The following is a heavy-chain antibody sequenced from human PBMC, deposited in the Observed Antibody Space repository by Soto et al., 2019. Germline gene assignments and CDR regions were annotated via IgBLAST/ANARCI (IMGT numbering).Heavy chain of an antibody. CDR1: GGSISNYY. CDR2: MYTSGST. V-gene: IGHV4-4*07. D-gene: IGHD2-15*01. J-gene: IGHJ6*02. CDR3: APLSVSLSGPYGIHV. Sequence: PSETLSLTCTVSGGSISNYYWTWIRQPAGKGLEWIGRMYTSGSTNYNPSLKSRVTMSVDTSKNQFSLRLNSVTASDTAVYYCAPLSVSLSGPYGIHVWGQGTTVTVSS.